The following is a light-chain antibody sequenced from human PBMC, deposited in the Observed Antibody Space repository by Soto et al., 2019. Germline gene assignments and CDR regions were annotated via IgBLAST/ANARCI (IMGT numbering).Light chain of an antibody. V-gene: IGKV3-15*01. CDR2: GAS. J-gene: IGKJ1*01. CDR3: QQYNNWPLT. Sequence: EIVMTQSPATLSVSPGERATLSCRASQSVSSNLAWYQQKPGQAPRLLIYGASTRATGIPARFSGSGSETEFTLTISSLQSEDFAVYYCQQYNNWPLTFGQGTKV. CDR1: QSVSSN.